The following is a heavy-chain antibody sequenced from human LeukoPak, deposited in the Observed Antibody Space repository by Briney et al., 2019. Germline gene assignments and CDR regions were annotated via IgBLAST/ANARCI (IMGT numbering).Heavy chain of an antibody. V-gene: IGHV4-38-2*01. J-gene: IGHJ4*02. CDR2: IYHSGST. CDR3: ARAGPHIVEVTLDY. D-gene: IGHD2-21*02. CDR1: GYSISSGYY. Sequence: SEALSLTCAVSGYSISSGYYWGWIRQLPGKGLEWIGSIYHSGSTYYNPSLKSRVTISVDTSKNQFSLKLSSVTAADTAVYYCARAGPHIVEVTLDYWGQGTLVTVSS.